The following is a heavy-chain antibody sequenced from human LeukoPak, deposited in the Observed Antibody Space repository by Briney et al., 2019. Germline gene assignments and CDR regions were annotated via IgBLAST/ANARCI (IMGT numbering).Heavy chain of an antibody. D-gene: IGHD3-16*01. CDR2: ISSNGGST. CDR1: GFTFSSSA. Sequence: GGSLRLSCAASGFTFSSSAMHWVRQAPGKGLEYVSAISSNGGSTYYANSVKGRSTISRDNSKNTLYLQMGSLRAEDMAVYYCARGSVGYYDPLIWGQGTLVTVSS. CDR3: ARGSVGYYDPLI. V-gene: IGHV3-64*01. J-gene: IGHJ4*02.